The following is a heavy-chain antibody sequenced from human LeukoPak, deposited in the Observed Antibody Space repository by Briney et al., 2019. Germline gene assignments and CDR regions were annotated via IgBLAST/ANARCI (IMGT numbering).Heavy chain of an antibody. Sequence: GGSLRLSCAASGFTVSSNYMSWVRQAPGKGLEWVSVIYSGGSTYYADSVKGRFTISRDNSKNTLYLQMNSLRAEDTAVHYCAREAYYDSSGYYDRSFDYWGQGTLVTVSS. CDR2: IYSGGST. D-gene: IGHD3-22*01. V-gene: IGHV3-66*01. J-gene: IGHJ4*02. CDR3: AREAYYDSSGYYDRSFDY. CDR1: GFTVSSNY.